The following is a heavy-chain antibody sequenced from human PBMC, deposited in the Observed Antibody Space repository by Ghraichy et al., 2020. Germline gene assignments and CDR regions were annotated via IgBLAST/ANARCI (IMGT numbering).Heavy chain of an antibody. V-gene: IGHV4-34*01. CDR3: ARGQYCSSTSCYFPFDY. Sequence: SQTLSLTCAVYGGSFSGYYWSWIRQPPGKGLEWIGEINHSGSTNYNPSLKSRVTISVDTSKNQFSLKLSSVTAADTAVYYCARGQYCSSTSCYFPFDYWGQGTLVTVSS. J-gene: IGHJ4*02. CDR2: INHSGST. CDR1: GGSFSGYY. D-gene: IGHD2-2*01.